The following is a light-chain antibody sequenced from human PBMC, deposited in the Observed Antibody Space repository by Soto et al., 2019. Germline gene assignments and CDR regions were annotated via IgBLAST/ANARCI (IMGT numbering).Light chain of an antibody. V-gene: IGKV1-39*01. Sequence: DIQMTQSPSSLSASLGDRVTITCRASQSITSYLNWYQQNPGKAPNLLIYGASSLQSGVPSRFSGSGFGTDFTLTISSLQPEDFATYYCQQSQSTPYTFGQGTKLEIK. CDR2: GAS. CDR1: QSITSY. CDR3: QQSQSTPYT. J-gene: IGKJ2*01.